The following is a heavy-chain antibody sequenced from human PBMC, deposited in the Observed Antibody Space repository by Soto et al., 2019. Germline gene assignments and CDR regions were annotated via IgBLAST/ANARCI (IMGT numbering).Heavy chain of an antibody. CDR3: AREDLWFGVPTPLGYGMDV. CDR1: GFTFSSYG. J-gene: IGHJ6*02. D-gene: IGHD3-10*01. Sequence: GGSLRLSCAASGFTFSSYGMHWVRQAPGKGLEWVAVIWYDGSNKYYADSVKGRFTISRDNSKNTLYLQMNSLRAEDTAVYYCAREDLWFGVPTPLGYGMDVWGQGTTVTVSS. CDR2: IWYDGSNK. V-gene: IGHV3-33*01.